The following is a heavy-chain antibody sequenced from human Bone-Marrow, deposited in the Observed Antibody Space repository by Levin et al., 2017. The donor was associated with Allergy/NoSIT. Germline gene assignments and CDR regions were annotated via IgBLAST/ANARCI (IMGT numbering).Heavy chain of an antibody. CDR2: IYYSGST. CDR1: GHSMNDYY. CDR3: ARTYGDYPID. J-gene: IGHJ1*01. D-gene: IGHD4-17*01. Sequence: ESLKISCLVSGHSMNDYYWSWIRQPPGRGLEWIGHIYYSGSTNYNPSLQSRVTISVDTSKKQFSLKLSSVTDADTAVYYCARTYGDYPIDWGQGTQVSVTS. V-gene: IGHV4-59*01.